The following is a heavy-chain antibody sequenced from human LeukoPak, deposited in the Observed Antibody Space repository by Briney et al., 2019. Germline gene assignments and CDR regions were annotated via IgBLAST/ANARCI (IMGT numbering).Heavy chain of an antibody. V-gene: IGHV3-64*01. D-gene: IGHD6-19*01. CDR1: GFTLSSYS. CDR2: ISRNGGST. CDR3: ARVDSGSACAS. J-gene: IGHJ1*01. Sequence: GGSLRLSCAASGFTLSSYSMHWVRQAPGKGLEFVSAISRNGGSTYYASSVKGRFTISRDITKNTLYLQMGSLRPEDMAVYYCARVDSGSACASWGQGILVTVSS.